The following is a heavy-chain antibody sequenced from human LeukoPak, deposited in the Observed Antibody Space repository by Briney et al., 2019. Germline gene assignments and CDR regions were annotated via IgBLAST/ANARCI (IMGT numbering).Heavy chain of an antibody. D-gene: IGHD3-16*02. Sequence: KASETLSLTCTVSGGSISSGYYWGWIRQPPGKGLEWIGSIYHSGLTYYNPSLKSRVTISIDTSKSQFSLQLSSVTAADTAVYYCARANTFGGVIAYDYWGQGTLVTVSS. CDR1: GGSISSGYY. CDR2: IYHSGLT. CDR3: ARANTFGGVIAYDY. V-gene: IGHV4-38-2*02. J-gene: IGHJ4*02.